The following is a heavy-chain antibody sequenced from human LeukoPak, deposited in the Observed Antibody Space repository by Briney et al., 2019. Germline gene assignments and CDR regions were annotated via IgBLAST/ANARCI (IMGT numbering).Heavy chain of an antibody. J-gene: IGHJ1*01. Sequence: PGRSLRLSCAASGFTFSSYGMHWVRQPPGKGPEWVAYTLYDGKTKYYADSVEGRFNISRDNSKNTLYLQMNSVRADDTAVYYCVKADEFTSSPYFQRWGQGTLVIVSS. V-gene: IGHV3-30*18. D-gene: IGHD2-2*01. CDR3: VKADEFTSSPYFQR. CDR1: GFTFSSYG. CDR2: TLYDGKTK.